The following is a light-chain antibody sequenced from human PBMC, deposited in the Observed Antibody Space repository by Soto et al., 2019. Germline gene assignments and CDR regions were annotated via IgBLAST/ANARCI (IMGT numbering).Light chain of an antibody. Sequence: DIVMTQSPATLSVSPGGRATLSCRASQSVGSNVARYQQKPGQPPRLLIYGASTRAAGVPARFSGSGYGRQFSLTISSLLSEDFAIYHCQQHNNWPPWTFGQGTKVEV. CDR1: QSVGSN. V-gene: IGKV3-15*01. CDR3: QQHNNWPPWT. J-gene: IGKJ1*01. CDR2: GAS.